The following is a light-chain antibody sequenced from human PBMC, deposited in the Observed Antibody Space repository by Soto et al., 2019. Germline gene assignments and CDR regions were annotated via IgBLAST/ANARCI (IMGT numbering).Light chain of an antibody. CDR1: RSIRSS. CDR2: GAS. CDR3: QQYKYWPLA. Sequence: ETVMTQSPATLSVSPGEGATLSCRASRSIRSSLAWYQQKPGRAPRLLIYGASTRATGIPARFSGSGSGTEFTLTISSLQSEDFAIYYCQQYKYWPLAFGGGTRVEIK. J-gene: IGKJ4*01. V-gene: IGKV3-15*01.